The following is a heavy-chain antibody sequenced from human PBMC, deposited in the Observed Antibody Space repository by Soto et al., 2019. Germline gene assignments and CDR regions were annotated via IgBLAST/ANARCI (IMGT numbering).Heavy chain of an antibody. CDR2: ISPSSSSI. V-gene: IGHV3-48*01. D-gene: IGHD3-22*01. Sequence: EVQLAESGGGLVQPGGSLRLSCAASGFTFSSYSMHWVRQAPGKGLEWVSYISPSSSSIYYADSVKGRFTISRDNAKNSLYLQMNSLRAEDTAVYYCARVAYYYDSSGYFYWGQGTLVTVSS. J-gene: IGHJ4*02. CDR1: GFTFSSYS. CDR3: ARVAYYYDSSGYFY.